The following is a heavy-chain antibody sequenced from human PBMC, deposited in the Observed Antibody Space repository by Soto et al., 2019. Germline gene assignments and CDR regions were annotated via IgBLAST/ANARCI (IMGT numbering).Heavy chain of an antibody. D-gene: IGHD2-2*01. CDR1: GFTFSSYG. CDR3: ARPVVADHYGMDV. CDR2: IWYDGSNK. Sequence: GGSLRLSCAASGFTFSSYGMHWVRQAPGKGLEWVAVIWYDGSNKYYADSVKGRFTISRDNSKNTLYLQMNSLRAEDTAVYYCARPVVADHYGMDVWGQGTTVTVSS. V-gene: IGHV3-33*01. J-gene: IGHJ6*02.